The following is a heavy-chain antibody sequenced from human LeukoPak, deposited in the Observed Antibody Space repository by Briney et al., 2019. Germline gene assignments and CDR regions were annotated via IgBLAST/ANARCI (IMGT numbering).Heavy chain of an antibody. CDR1: GFTFSGSA. CDR3: AKDAEHSSGWYGSDFDY. J-gene: IGHJ4*02. D-gene: IGHD6-19*01. Sequence: GGSLRLSCAASGFTFSGSAMHWVRQAPGKGLEWVAFIRYDGSNKYYADSVKGRFTISRDNSKNTLYLQMNSLRAEDTAVYYCAKDAEHSSGWYGSDFDYWGQGTLVTVSS. V-gene: IGHV3-30*02. CDR2: IRYDGSNK.